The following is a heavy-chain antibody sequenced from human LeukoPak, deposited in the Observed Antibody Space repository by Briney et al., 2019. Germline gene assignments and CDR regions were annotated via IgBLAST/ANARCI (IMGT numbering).Heavy chain of an antibody. CDR2: INPNSGDT. Sequence: ASVKVSCKASGYTFTGYYVHWVRQAPGQGLEWMDRINPNSGDTNYAQKFQGRVTMTRDTSISTAYMELSRLRSDDTAVYYCARDYCGGDCFPDYWGQGTLVTVSS. CDR3: ARDYCGGDCFPDY. CDR1: GYTFTGYY. V-gene: IGHV1-2*06. D-gene: IGHD2-21*02. J-gene: IGHJ4*02.